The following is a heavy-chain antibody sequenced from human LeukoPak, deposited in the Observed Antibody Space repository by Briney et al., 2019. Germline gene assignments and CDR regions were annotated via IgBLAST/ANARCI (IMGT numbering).Heavy chain of an antibody. Sequence: ASVKASCKASGYTLTGYYMHWVRQAPGQGLEWMGWINPNSGGTNYAQKFQGRVTMTRDTSISTAYMELNRLRSDDTAVYYCARVYSSGYYGFDYWGQGTLVTVSS. CDR1: GYTLTGYY. V-gene: IGHV1-2*02. CDR2: INPNSGGT. D-gene: IGHD3-22*01. J-gene: IGHJ4*02. CDR3: ARVYSSGYYGFDY.